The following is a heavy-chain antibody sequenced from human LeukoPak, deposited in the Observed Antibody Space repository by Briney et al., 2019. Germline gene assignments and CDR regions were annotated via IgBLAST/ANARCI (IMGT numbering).Heavy chain of an antibody. CDR1: GFTFSSYG. J-gene: IGHJ6*03. CDR3: AKGLGSSGYYHYYYYMDV. V-gene: IGHV3-30*02. CDR2: IRYDGSNK. D-gene: IGHD3-22*01. Sequence: PGGSLRLSCAASGFTFSSYGMHWVRQAPGKGLEWVAFIRYDGSNKYYADSVKGRFTISRDNSKNTLYPQMNSLRAEDTAVYYCAKGLGSSGYYHYYYYMDVWGKGTTVTVSS.